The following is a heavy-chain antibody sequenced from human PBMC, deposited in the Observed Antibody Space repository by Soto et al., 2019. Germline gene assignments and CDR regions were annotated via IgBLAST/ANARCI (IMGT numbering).Heavy chain of an antibody. CDR2: ISYDGSNK. V-gene: IGHV3-30*18. D-gene: IGHD3-3*01. J-gene: IGHJ4*02. CDR1: GCTFSSYG. Sequence: PGGSLRLSCAASGCTFSSYGMHWVRQAPGKGLEWVAVISYDGSNKYYADSVKGRFTISRDNSKNTLYLQMNSLRAEDTAVYYCAKRLAAYDDFWSGYSIDYWGQGTLVTVSS. CDR3: AKRLAAYDDFWSGYSIDY.